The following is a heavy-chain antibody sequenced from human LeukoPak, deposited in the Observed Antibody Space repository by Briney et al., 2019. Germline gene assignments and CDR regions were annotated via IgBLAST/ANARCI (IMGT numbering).Heavy chain of an antibody. Sequence: GGSLRLSCAATGFTFRSYWMSWVRQAPGKGLEWVANIKEDGSEKYYVDSVKGRFTISRDSAKNSLYLQMNSLRVEDTAVYYCARVGGSNYYYYGMDVWGQGTTVTVSS. V-gene: IGHV3-7*03. J-gene: IGHJ6*02. D-gene: IGHD3-10*01. CDR1: GFTFRSYW. CDR2: IKEDGSEK. CDR3: ARVGGSNYYYYGMDV.